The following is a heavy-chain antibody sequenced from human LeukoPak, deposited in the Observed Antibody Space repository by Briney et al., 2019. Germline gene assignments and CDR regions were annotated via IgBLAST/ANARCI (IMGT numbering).Heavy chain of an antibody. CDR3: ARQGLYDSSDFWTFQH. D-gene: IGHD3/OR15-3a*01. J-gene: IGHJ1*01. CDR2: IYSGGST. Sequence: PGGSLRLSCAASGFTVSSNYMSWVRQAPGKGLEWVSVIYSGGSTYYADSVKGRFTISRDNAKNSVYLQMNSLSAEDTAVYYCARQGLYDSSDFWTFQHWGQGTLVTVSS. CDR1: GFTVSSNY. V-gene: IGHV3-66*04.